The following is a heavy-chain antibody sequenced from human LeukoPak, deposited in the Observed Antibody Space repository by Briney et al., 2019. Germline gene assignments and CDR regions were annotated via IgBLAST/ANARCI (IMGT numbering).Heavy chain of an antibody. D-gene: IGHD5-12*01. CDR1: GFTFSSHT. V-gene: IGHV3-48*01. Sequence: PGGSLRLSCAASGFTFSSHTMIWVRQAPGKGLECISYITSTSGTIYYADSVKGRFTISRDNARNSLYLQMNSLSAEDTAVYYCARDDGTLGGYGGDYFDYWGQGTLVTVSS. CDR2: ITSTSGTI. J-gene: IGHJ4*02. CDR3: ARDDGTLGGYGGDYFDY.